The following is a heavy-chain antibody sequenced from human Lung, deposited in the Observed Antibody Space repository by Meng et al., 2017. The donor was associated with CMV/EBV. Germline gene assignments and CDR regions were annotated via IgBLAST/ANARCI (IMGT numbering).Heavy chain of an antibody. J-gene: IGHJ6*02. CDR1: GYTFTKYW. D-gene: IGHD6-6*01. Sequence: GGSXRLXCKGSGYTFTKYWIGWVRQMPGKGLEWMGIVYPGDSDMRYSPSLQGQVTISADKSTNTDYLQWSSLKASDSAMYYCARRGEDSSLPDYYFYGMDVWGQGXTVTVSS. CDR2: VYPGDSDM. V-gene: IGHV5-51*01. CDR3: ARRGEDSSLPDYYFYGMDV.